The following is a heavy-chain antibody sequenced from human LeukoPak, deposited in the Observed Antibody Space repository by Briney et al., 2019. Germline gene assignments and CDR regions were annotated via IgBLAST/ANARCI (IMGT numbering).Heavy chain of an antibody. CDR2: INSDGSST. CDR1: GFTFSSYW. CDR3: ARAVGYCSSTSCYHGRYFDY. Sequence: GGSLRLSCAASGFTFSSYWMHWVRQAPGKGLVWVSRINSDGSSTSYADSVKGRFTISRGNAKNTLYLQMNSLRAEDTAVYYCARAVGYCSSTSCYHGRYFDYWGQGTLVTVSS. D-gene: IGHD2-2*01. J-gene: IGHJ4*01. V-gene: IGHV3-74*01.